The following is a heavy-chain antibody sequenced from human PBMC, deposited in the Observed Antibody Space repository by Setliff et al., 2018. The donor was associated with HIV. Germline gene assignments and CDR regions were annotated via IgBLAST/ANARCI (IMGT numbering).Heavy chain of an antibody. CDR1: GYTFTSYG. CDR3: ARERLTFGEFANWFDP. D-gene: IGHD3-10*01. J-gene: IGHJ5*02. CDR2: INPSDNRT. Sequence: ASVKVSCKASGYTFTSYGISWVRQAPGQGLEWMGIINPSDNRTYYAQKFQGRVTMTRDTSTSSVYMELRSLRSADTAVYYCARERLTFGEFANWFDPWGQGTLVTVSS. V-gene: IGHV1-46*01.